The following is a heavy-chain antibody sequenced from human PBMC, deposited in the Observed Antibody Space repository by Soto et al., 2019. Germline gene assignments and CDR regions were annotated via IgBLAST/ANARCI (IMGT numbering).Heavy chain of an antibody. J-gene: IGHJ4*02. CDR3: ARPFAAQTVVGFDF. Sequence: SETLSLTCTVSGGSISSYYWSWNRQPPGKGLEWIGYIYYSGNTYYNPSLKSRVTLFIDTSKNHFSLSLRSVTAADTAVYYCARPFAAQTVVGFDFWGQGLLVTVS. D-gene: IGHD6-19*01. V-gene: IGHV4-59*08. CDR2: IYYSGNT. CDR1: GGSISSYY.